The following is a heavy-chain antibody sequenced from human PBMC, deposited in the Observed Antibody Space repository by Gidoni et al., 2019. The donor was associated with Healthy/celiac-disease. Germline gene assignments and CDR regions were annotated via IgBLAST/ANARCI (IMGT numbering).Heavy chain of an antibody. Sequence: QVQLVQSGAEVKKPGASVKVSCKASGYTFTSYYMHWVRQAPGQGLEWMGIINPSGGSTSYAQKFQGRVTMTRDTSTSTVYMELSSLRSEDTAVYYCARDLARYCSSTSCYGENWFDPWGQGTLVTVSS. D-gene: IGHD2-2*01. CDR3: ARDLARYCSSTSCYGENWFDP. CDR2: INPSGGST. V-gene: IGHV1-46*01. J-gene: IGHJ5*02. CDR1: GYTFTSYY.